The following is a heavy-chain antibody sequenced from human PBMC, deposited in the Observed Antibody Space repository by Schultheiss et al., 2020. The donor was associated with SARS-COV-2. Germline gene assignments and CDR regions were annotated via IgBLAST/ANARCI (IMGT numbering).Heavy chain of an antibody. J-gene: IGHJ4*02. D-gene: IGHD5-24*01. V-gene: IGHV4-34*01. CDR3: ARQIKVGSYYNSATLSFI. CDR1: GGSFSGYY. Sequence: SQTLSLTCAVYGGSFSGYYWSWIRQPPGKGLEWIGEIKHSGSTNYNPSLKSRVTISIDTSRNQFSLKLNSVSAADTAVYFCARQIKVGSYYNSATLSFIWGRGALVTVSS. CDR2: IKHSGST.